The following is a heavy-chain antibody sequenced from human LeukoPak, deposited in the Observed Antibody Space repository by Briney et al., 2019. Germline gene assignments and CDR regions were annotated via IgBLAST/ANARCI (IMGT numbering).Heavy chain of an antibody. CDR1: GYPFSNFA. D-gene: IGHD4-17*01. J-gene: IGHJ4*02. Sequence: GGSLRLSCAGSGYPFSNFAMSWIRQGPGKGLEWVADISGSDGTTCYADSVKGRFTISRDNSQNMLYLQMNSLRVEDTAVYYCAKHRLSVLGRGEHWGQGQLVTVSP. V-gene: IGHV3-23*01. CDR2: ISGSDGTT. CDR3: AKHRLSVLGRGEH.